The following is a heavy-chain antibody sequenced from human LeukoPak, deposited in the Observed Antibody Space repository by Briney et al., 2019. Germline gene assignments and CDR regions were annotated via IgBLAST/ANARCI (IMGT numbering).Heavy chain of an antibody. D-gene: IGHD2-2*01. V-gene: IGHV1-18*01. CDR3: AREVYPLSIVVVPAAMALDY. CDR2: ISAYNGNT. CDR1: GYTFTSYG. Sequence: ASVKVSCKASGYTFTSYGISWVRQAPGQGLEWMGWISAYNGNTNYAQKLQGRVTMTTDTSTSTAYMELRSLRSDDTAVYYCAREVYPLSIVVVPAAMALDYRGQGTLVTVSS. J-gene: IGHJ4*02.